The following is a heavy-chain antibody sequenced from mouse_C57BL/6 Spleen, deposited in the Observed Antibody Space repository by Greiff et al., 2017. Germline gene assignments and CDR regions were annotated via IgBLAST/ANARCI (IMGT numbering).Heavy chain of an antibody. CDR3: ARVYSEAMDY. CDR1: GYTFTSYW. Sequence: QVQLQQPGAELVMPGASVKLSCKASGYTFTSYWMHWVKQRPGQGLEWIGEIDPSDSYTNYNQKFKGKSTLTVDKSSSTDYMQLSSLTSEDSAVYYCARVYSEAMDYWGQGTSVTVSS. D-gene: IGHD1-3*01. J-gene: IGHJ4*01. V-gene: IGHV1-69*01. CDR2: IDPSDSYT.